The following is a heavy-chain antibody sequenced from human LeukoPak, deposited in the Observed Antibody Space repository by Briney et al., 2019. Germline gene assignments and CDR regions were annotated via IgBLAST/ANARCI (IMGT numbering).Heavy chain of an antibody. CDR3: VRGRGYYDSSGFLRPYYFDY. J-gene: IGHJ4*02. CDR1: GFTFSNYW. D-gene: IGHD3-22*01. CDR2: IKQDGSDT. Sequence: GGSLRLSCAASGFTFSNYWMCWVRQAPGKGLEWVANIKQDGSDTYYVDSVKGRFTIARDNAKNSLYLQMNSLGAEDTALCYCVRGRGYYDSSGFLRPYYFDYWGQGTLVTVSS. V-gene: IGHV3-7*01.